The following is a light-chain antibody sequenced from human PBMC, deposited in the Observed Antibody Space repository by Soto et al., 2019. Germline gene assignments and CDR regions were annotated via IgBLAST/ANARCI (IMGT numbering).Light chain of an antibody. CDR3: TSYTTSSTVM. CDR1: SSDIGAYNY. V-gene: IGLV2-14*01. CDR2: EVT. Sequence: QSALTQPASVSGSPGQSITISCTGTSSDIGAYNYVSWYQQHPGKAPQLIIYEVTTRPSGVSNRFSGSKSGNTASLTISGLQAEDEADYYCTSYTTSSTVMFGGGTKLTVL. J-gene: IGLJ3*02.